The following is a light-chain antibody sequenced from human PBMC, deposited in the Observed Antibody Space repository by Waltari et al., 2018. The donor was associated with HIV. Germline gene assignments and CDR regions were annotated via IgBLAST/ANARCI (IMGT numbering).Light chain of an antibody. Sequence: SQPLSVSVSPGQTVTITCSGDTLDWTYVAWYQQRPGQSPVLVIYEDNKRASEIPERFSGSHTGKTASLTIGGAQTMDEADYFCQAWGDRPVVFGGGTKLTVL. CDR2: EDN. J-gene: IGLJ2*01. CDR1: TLDWTY. V-gene: IGLV3-1*01. CDR3: QAWGDRPVV.